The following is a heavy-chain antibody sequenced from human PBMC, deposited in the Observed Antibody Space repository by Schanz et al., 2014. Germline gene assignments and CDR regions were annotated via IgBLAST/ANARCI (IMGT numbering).Heavy chain of an antibody. CDR1: GYTFPSYG. J-gene: IGHJ3*02. D-gene: IGHD6-13*01. Sequence: QVRLVQSGAELKMPGASVKVSCKASGYTFPSYGISWVRQAPGQGLEWMGWINVYNGDTKFAKTFQDRVTLTTDTSTSTAYMELRSLRSDDTAVYYCARNIIATARAYDIWGQGTMVTVS. V-gene: IGHV1-18*04. CDR3: ARNIIATARAYDI. CDR2: INVYNGDT.